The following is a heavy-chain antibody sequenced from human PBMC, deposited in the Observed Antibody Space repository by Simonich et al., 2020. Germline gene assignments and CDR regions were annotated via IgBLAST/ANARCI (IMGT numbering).Heavy chain of an antibody. CDR3: AKDGGYCTNGVCYYFDY. D-gene: IGHD2-8*01. CDR2: VRWNSGSI. Sequence: EVQLVESGGGLVQPGRSLRLSCAASGFTFDDYAMHWVRQAPGKGLVWVSGVRWNSGSIGYADSVKCRFTISRDNAKNSLYLQMNSLRAEDTALYYCAKDGGYCTNGVCYYFDYWGQGTLVTVSS. J-gene: IGHJ4*02. V-gene: IGHV3-9*01. CDR1: GFTFDDYA.